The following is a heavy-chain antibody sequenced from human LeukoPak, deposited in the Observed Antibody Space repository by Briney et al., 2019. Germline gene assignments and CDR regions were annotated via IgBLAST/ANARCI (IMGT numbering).Heavy chain of an antibody. Sequence: GGSLRLSCAVSGFTFSSYAMSWVRQVPGKGLEWVSALTGSGSTTYYADSVKGRFTISRDNSKNTLYLQMNSLSSEDTAIYYCAKGVDITVVLPTADYWGQGTLVTVSS. D-gene: IGHD2-2*01. CDR3: AKGVDITVVLPTADY. CDR1: GFTFSSYA. J-gene: IGHJ4*02. V-gene: IGHV3-23*01. CDR2: LTGSGSTT.